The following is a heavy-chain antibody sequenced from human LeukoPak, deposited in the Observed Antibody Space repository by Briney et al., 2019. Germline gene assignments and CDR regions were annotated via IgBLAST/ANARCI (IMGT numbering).Heavy chain of an antibody. D-gene: IGHD3-10*01. CDR2: ISSSSTTI. V-gene: IGHV3-48*02. CDR3: AKNLMIRGPPGE. Sequence: GGSLRLSCAASGFTFSSYSMNWVRQAPGRGLEWVSYISSSSTTIYYADAVKGRFTISRDNAKNSLYLQMNSLRDEDTAVFYCAKNLMIRGPPGEWGQGTLVTVSS. CDR1: GFTFSSYS. J-gene: IGHJ4*02.